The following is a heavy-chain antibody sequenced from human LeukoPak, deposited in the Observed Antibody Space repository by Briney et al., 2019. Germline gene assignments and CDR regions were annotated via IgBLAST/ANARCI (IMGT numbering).Heavy chain of an antibody. CDR2: VYSSSSYT. J-gene: IGHJ4*02. Sequence: GGSLRLSCAASGFTFSDYYMSWIRLAPGKGLEWASYVYSSSSYTNYADFVKGRFTISRDNAKNSLYLQMNSLRAEDTAVYYCARDRRFLDTAMVTFDYWGQGTLVTVSS. CDR3: ARDRRFLDTAMVTFDY. CDR1: GFTFSDYY. V-gene: IGHV3-11*06. D-gene: IGHD5-18*01.